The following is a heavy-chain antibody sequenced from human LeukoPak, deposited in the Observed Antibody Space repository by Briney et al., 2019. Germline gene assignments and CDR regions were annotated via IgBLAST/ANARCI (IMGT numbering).Heavy chain of an antibody. V-gene: IGHV3-53*04. D-gene: IGHD3-22*01. CDR1: GFTVSSNY. CDR3: AREYYYDSSPAFDI. J-gene: IGHJ3*02. Sequence: PGGSLRLSCAASGFTVSSNYMSWVRQAPGKGLEWGSVIYSGGSTYYADSVKGRFTISRHNSKNTLYLQMNSLRAEDTAVYYCAREYYYDSSPAFDIWGQGTMVTVSS. CDR2: IYSGGST.